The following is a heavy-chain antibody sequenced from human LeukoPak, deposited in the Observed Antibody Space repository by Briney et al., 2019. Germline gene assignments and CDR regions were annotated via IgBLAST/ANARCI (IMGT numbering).Heavy chain of an antibody. Sequence: GGSLRLSCSVSGFSFSDYYMDWVRQAPGKGLEWVARSRDKPNNYATQYAASVKGRFTISRDDSKNSLYLQMNSLKTEDTALYYCTKEGLHGDLDYWGQGTLVTVSS. CDR3: TKEGLHGDLDY. CDR1: GFSFSDYY. D-gene: IGHD4-17*01. V-gene: IGHV3-72*01. J-gene: IGHJ4*02. CDR2: SRDKPNNYAT.